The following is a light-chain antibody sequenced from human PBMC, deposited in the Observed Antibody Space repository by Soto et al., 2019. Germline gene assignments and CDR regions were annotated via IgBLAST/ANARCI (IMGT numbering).Light chain of an antibody. J-gene: IGKJ1*01. CDR2: KTS. Sequence: DIPMTQSPSTLSASVGDRVTITCRASQSISIWLAWYQQKPGKAPNLLIYKTSSLETGVPSRFSGSGSGTEFPLHLSSPQPDDFATYYCQHWNDYSWTFGQGTKVEVK. CDR1: QSISIW. CDR3: QHWNDYSWT. V-gene: IGKV1-5*03.